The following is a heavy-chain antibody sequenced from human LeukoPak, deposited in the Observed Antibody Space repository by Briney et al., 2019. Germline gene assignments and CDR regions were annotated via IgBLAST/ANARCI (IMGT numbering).Heavy chain of an antibody. CDR2: IYYGGST. V-gene: IGHV4-59*11. CDR3: ARAYDGYYYYMDV. J-gene: IGHJ6*03. D-gene: IGHD3-3*01. CDR1: GGSISSHY. Sequence: SETLSLTCTVSGGSISSHYWSWIRQPPGEGLEWIGYIYYGGSTNYNPSLKGRVTISVDTSKNQFSLKLSSVTAADTAVYYCARAYDGYYYYMDVWGKGTTVTVSS.